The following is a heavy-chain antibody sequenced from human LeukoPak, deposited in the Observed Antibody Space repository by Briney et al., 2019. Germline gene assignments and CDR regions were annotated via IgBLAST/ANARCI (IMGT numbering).Heavy chain of an antibody. CDR2: ISSNGSTI. V-gene: IGHV3-11*01. CDR3: ARASHCSSTSCYHFVY. D-gene: IGHD2-2*01. J-gene: IGHJ4*02. CDR1: GFTFSDDY. Sequence: GGSLRLSCAASGFTFSDDYMSWIRQAPGKGLEWVSYISSNGSTIYYADSVKGRFTISRDNAKNSLSLQMNSLRAEDTAVYYCARASHCSSTSCYHFVYWGQGTLVTVSS.